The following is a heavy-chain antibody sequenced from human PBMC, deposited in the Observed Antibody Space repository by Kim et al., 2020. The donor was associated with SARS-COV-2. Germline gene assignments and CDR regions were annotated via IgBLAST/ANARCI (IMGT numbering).Heavy chain of an antibody. J-gene: IGHJ3*02. D-gene: IGHD1-26*01. CDR3: AREWGEGARPHGAFDI. CDR2: ISSSSSTI. V-gene: IGHV3-48*04. CDR1: GFTFSSYS. Sequence: GGSLRLSCAASGFTFSSYSMNWVRQAPGKGLEWVSYISSSSSTIYYADSVKGRFTISRDNAKNSLYLQMNSLRAEDTAVYYCAREWGEGARPHGAFDIWGQGTMVTVSS.